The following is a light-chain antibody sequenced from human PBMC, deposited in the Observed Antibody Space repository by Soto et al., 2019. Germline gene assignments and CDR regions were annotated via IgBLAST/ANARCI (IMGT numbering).Light chain of an antibody. Sequence: QSALTQPPSASGTPGQRVTISCSGSSSNIGSYFVYWYQHLPGTAPKLLIFRNNQRPSGVPDRFSGSKSGTSASLAISGLRSEDEADYYCAAWDDSLTGYVFGTGTKLTVL. CDR3: AAWDDSLTGYV. CDR2: RNN. J-gene: IGLJ1*01. V-gene: IGLV1-47*01. CDR1: SSNIGSYF.